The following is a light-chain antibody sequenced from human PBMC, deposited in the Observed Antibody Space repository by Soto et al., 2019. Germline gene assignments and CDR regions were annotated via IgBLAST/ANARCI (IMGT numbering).Light chain of an antibody. J-gene: IGKJ1*01. Sequence: DIQLTQSPSTLSASVGERVTITCRASQSISSWLAWYQQKPGKAPKLLIYDASSLESGVPSRFSGSGSGTEFTLTISSLQPDDFSTYYCQQYNSYSSWTFGQGTKV. V-gene: IGKV1-5*01. CDR2: DAS. CDR3: QQYNSYSSWT. CDR1: QSISSW.